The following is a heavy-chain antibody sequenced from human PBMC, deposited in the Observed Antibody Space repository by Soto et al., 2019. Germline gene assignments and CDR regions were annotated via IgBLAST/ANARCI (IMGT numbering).Heavy chain of an antibody. D-gene: IGHD2-2*01. CDR2: IRQDGSEI. V-gene: IGHV3-7*04. J-gene: IGHJ4*02. CDR1: GFTFSSRW. Sequence: GGSLRPSCVGSGFTFSSRWMTWVSRAQGKGLEWVANIRQDGSEINYVDSVKGRFTIARDNTKNSLYLQMNSLRAEDTAIYYCAREVVVSRGASYFGYWGPGTLVTVSS. CDR3: AREVVVSRGASYFGY.